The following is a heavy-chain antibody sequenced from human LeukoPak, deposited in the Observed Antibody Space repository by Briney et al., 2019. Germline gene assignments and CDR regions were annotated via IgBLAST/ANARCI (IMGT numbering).Heavy chain of an antibody. Sequence: SEALSLTCTVSGGSISSYYWSWIRQPAGKGLEWIGRIYTVGSTNYNPSLTSRVTMSLDTSKNQSSLKLSSVTAADTAVYDCERDAGGGSSRDWHFDLWGRGTLVTVSS. V-gene: IGHV4-4*07. CDR2: IYTVGST. CDR1: GGSISSYY. D-gene: IGHD3-16*01. J-gene: IGHJ2*01. CDR3: ERDAGGGSSRDWHFDL.